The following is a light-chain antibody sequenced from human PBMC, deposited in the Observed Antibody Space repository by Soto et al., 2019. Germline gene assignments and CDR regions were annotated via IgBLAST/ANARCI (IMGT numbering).Light chain of an antibody. J-gene: IGKJ4*01. CDR2: GAS. CDR1: QSVGTN. Sequence: IVLAQCPAALSLSPGERATLSCRASQSVGTNLAWYQQKPGQAPRPLIYGASARATDVPARFSGSGSGTDFTLTISSLQSEDFAVYYCQQYSDWAPITFGGGTKVDIK. V-gene: IGKV3-15*01. CDR3: QQYSDWAPIT.